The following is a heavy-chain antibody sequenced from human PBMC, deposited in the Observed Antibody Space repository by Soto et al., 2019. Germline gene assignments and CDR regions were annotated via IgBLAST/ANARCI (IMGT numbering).Heavy chain of an antibody. J-gene: IGHJ6*02. V-gene: IGHV3-23*01. CDR2: ISGNGGFT. CDR3: VKDYFDRGYYYSGMDV. Sequence: PGGSLRLSCAASGFTFSDYAMSWVRQTPGKGLEWISIISGNGGFTDYADSVKGRFTISRDNSRNTLFLQINSLRAEDTAVYYCVKDYFDRGYYYSGMDVWGQGTTVTVSS. CDR1: GFTFSDYA. D-gene: IGHD3-9*01.